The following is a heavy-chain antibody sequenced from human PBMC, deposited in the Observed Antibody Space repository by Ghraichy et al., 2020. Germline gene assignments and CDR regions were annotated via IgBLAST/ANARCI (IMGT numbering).Heavy chain of an antibody. CDR2: INQDGREK. CDR3: SAGDTFDI. CDR1: GLIFGSYW. V-gene: IGHV3-7*03. J-gene: IGHJ3*02. Sequence: GGSLRLSCAASGLIFGSYWMTWVRQAPGKGLEWVANINQDGREKYYAGSVKGRFTISRDNAKSSLYLQMNSLSVEDTAVYYCSAGDTFDIWGRGTMVTV.